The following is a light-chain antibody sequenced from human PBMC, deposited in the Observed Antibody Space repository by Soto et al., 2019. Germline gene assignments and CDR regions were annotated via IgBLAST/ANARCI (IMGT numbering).Light chain of an antibody. J-gene: IGLJ1*01. CDR3: CSYAGSYTFV. Sequence: QSALTQPRSVSGSPGQSVTISCTGTSSDVGGYNYVSWYQQHPGKAPKLMIYDVSNRPSGVPDRFSGSKSGNTASLTISGLQAEDEADYDCCSYAGSYTFVFGTGTKLTVL. CDR2: DVS. V-gene: IGLV2-11*01. CDR1: SSDVGGYNY.